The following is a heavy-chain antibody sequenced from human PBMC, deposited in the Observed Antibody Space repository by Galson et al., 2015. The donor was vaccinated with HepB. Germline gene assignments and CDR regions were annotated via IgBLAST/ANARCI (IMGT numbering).Heavy chain of an antibody. CDR3: ARGLWTGDAFDI. Sequence: SLRLSCAASGFTFSSYDMHWVRQATGKGLEWVSATGTAGDTYYPGSVKGRFTISRENAKNSLYLQMNSLRAGDTAVYYCARGLWTGDAFDIWGQGTMVTVSS. CDR1: GFTFSSYD. J-gene: IGHJ3*02. D-gene: IGHD3/OR15-3a*01. V-gene: IGHV3-13*04. CDR2: TGTAGDT.